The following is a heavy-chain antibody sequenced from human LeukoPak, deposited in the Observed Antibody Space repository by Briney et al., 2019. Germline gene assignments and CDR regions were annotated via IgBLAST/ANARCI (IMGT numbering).Heavy chain of an antibody. D-gene: IGHD3-9*01. J-gene: IGHJ4*02. CDR3: ASVYYDILTGYSPFDY. V-gene: IGHV1-18*01. Sequence: ASVKVSCKASGYTFTSYGISWVRQAPGQGLEWMGWISAYNGNTKNAQNLQGRVTMTTDTSTTTAYMDLRSLRSDDTAVYYCASVYYDILTGYSPFDYWGQGTLVTVSS. CDR1: GYTFTSYG. CDR2: ISAYNGNT.